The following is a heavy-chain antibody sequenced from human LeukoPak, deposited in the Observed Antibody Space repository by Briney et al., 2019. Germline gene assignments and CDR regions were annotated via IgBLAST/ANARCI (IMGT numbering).Heavy chain of an antibody. CDR1: GYTFTSYY. J-gene: IGHJ4*02. CDR3: ARDHESTYYDFWSGYFSQRSYYFDY. Sequence: GASVKVSCKASGYTFTSYYMHWVRQAPGQGLEWMGIINPSGGSTSYAQKFQGRVTITRDTSTSTVYMELSSLRSEDTAVYYCARDHESTYYDFWSGYFSQRSYYFDYWGQGTLVTVSS. V-gene: IGHV1-46*01. D-gene: IGHD3-3*01. CDR2: INPSGGST.